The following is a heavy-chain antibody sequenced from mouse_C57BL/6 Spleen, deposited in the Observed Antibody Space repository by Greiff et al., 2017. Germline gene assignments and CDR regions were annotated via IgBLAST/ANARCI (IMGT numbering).Heavy chain of an antibody. CDR3: ARSDYYGSRYAMDY. V-gene: IGHV1-50*01. CDR1: GYTFTSYW. CDR2: IDPSDSYT. Sequence: QVQLKQPGAELVKPGASVKLSCKASGYTFTSYWMQWVKQRPGQGLEWIGEIDPSDSYTNYNQKFKGKATLTVDTSSSTAYMQLSSLTSEDSAVYYCARSDYYGSRYAMDYWGQGTSVTVSS. D-gene: IGHD1-1*01. J-gene: IGHJ4*01.